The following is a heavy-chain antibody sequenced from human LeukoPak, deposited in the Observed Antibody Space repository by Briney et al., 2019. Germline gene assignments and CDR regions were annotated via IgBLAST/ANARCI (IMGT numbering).Heavy chain of an antibody. CDR2: IRSKAYGGTT. CDR1: GFTFGDYA. Sequence: GGSLRLFCTAWGFTFGDYAMSWVRQAPGKGLEWVSFIRSKAYGGTTEYAASVKGRFTISRDDSKSIAYLQMNSLKTEDTAVYYCTRVSLVAASVFFDYWGQGTLVTVSS. CDR3: TRVSLVAASVFFDY. D-gene: IGHD2-15*01. J-gene: IGHJ4*02. V-gene: IGHV3-49*04.